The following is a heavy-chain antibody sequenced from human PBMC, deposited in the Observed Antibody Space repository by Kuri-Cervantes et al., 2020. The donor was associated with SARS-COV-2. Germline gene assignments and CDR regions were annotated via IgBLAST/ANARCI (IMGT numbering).Heavy chain of an antibody. CDR1: RFTFSSYG. D-gene: IGHD7-27*01. CDR2: IRYDRSNK. V-gene: IGHV3-30*02. J-gene: IGHJ3*02. Sequence: GGSLRLSCAASRFTFSSYGMHWVRQAPGKGLEWVAFIRYDRSNKYYADSVKGRFTISRDNSKNTLYLQMNSLRAEDTAVYYCAIGGWGFFGNAFDIWGQGTMVTVSS. CDR3: AIGGWGFFGNAFDI.